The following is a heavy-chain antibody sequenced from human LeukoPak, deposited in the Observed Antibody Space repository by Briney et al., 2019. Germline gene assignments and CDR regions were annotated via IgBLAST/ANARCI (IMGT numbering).Heavy chain of an antibody. V-gene: IGHV3-9*01. CDR1: GFIFGDYA. CDR3: ARPRPGWSSVMPYFDY. D-gene: IGHD3-16*01. CDR2: IDWNSNGI. Sequence: PGGSLRLSCAASGFIFGDYAMHWVRQAPGKGLEWVSGIDWNSNGIGYGDSVKGRFTISRDNAKNSLFLQMNSLRAEDTAVYYCARPRPGWSSVMPYFDYWGQGTLVTVSS. J-gene: IGHJ4*02.